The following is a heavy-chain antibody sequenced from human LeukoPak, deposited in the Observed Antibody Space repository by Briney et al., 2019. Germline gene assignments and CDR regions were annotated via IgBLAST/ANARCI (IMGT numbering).Heavy chain of an antibody. CDR3: ARIGMENFYDL. D-gene: IGHD2/OR15-2a*01. CDR1: GFTFSGFS. Sequence: GGSLRLSCAASGFTFSGFSMHWIRQTPGGGLEYVSAIKGNGDKTFYTDSVRGRFTIFRDNSKNTLFLQMGSLRGEDTALYFCARIGMENFYDLWGQGTLVPASS. CDR2: IKGNGDKT. J-gene: IGHJ5*02. V-gene: IGHV3-64*02.